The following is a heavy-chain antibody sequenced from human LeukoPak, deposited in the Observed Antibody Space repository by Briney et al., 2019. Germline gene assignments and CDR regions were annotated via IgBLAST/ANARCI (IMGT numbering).Heavy chain of an antibody. J-gene: IGHJ4*02. CDR2: INHSGST. CDR1: GGSFSGYY. V-gene: IGHV4-34*01. D-gene: IGHD6-6*01. Sequence: SETLSLTCAVYGGSFSGYYWSWIRQPSGKGLEWIGEINHSGSTNYNPSLKSRVTISVDTSKNQFSLKLSSVTAADTAVYYCARSMADWGQGTLVTVSS. CDR3: ARSMAD.